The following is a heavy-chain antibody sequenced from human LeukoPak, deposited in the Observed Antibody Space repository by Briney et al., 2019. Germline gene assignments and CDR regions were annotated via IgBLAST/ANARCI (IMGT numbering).Heavy chain of an antibody. J-gene: IGHJ3*02. V-gene: IGHV3-7*01. Sequence: GGSLRLSCAASGFTFSSYTMNWVRQAPGKGLEWVANIKQDGSEKYYVDSVKGRFTISRDNAKNSLYLQMNSLRAEDTAVYYCATSAPYYYDSSGYGLDAFDIWGQGTMVTVSS. D-gene: IGHD3-22*01. CDR3: ATSAPYYYDSSGYGLDAFDI. CDR1: GFTFSSYT. CDR2: IKQDGSEK.